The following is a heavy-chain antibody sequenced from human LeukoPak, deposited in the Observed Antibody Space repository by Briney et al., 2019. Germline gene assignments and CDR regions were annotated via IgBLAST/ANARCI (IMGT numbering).Heavy chain of an antibody. V-gene: IGHV3-21*01. D-gene: IGHD3-3*01. Sequence: GGSLRLSCAASGFTFSSYWMSWVRQAPGKGLEWVSSISSSSRNTYYADSVKGRFTISRDNAKNSLYLQMNSLRAEDTAVYYCARGGTFGVDISDYWGQGTLVTVSS. CDR3: ARGGTFGVDISDY. J-gene: IGHJ4*02. CDR2: ISSSSRNT. CDR1: GFTFSSYW.